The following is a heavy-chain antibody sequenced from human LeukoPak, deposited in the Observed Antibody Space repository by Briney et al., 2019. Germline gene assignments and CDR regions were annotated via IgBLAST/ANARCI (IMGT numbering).Heavy chain of an antibody. D-gene: IGHD6-6*01. J-gene: IGHJ4*02. V-gene: IGHV4-31*03. CDR3: AGTSIAYEFFDY. CDR2: IYYSGST. Sequence: PSQTLSITCTVSGGSISSGGYYGSWTRQHPGKGLEWIGYIYYSGSTYYNPSLKSRVTISVDTSKNQFSLKLSSVTAADTAVYYCAGTSIAYEFFDYWGQGTLVTVSS. CDR1: GGSISSGGYY.